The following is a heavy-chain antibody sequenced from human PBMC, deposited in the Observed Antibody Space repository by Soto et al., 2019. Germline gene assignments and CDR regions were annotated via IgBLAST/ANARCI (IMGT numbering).Heavy chain of an antibody. D-gene: IGHD6-13*01. CDR2: IWNDGSNN. J-gene: IGHJ6*02. CDR1: GFTFNNYG. CDR3: ARRQIPPPTRGAANARGGMDV. V-gene: IGHV3-33*01. Sequence: QVQLVESGGGVVQPGRSLRLSCAASGFTFNNYGMHWVRKAPGKGLEWLAVIWNDGSNNYYANSVKGRFTISRENSKNTLYLQMSSLRAEDTAVYYCARRQIPPPTRGAANARGGMDVWGQGTTVTVSS.